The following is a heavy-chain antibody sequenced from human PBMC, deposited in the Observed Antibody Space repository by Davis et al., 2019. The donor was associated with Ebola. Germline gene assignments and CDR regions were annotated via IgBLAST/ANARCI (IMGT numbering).Heavy chain of an antibody. J-gene: IGHJ6*04. V-gene: IGHV1-2*06. D-gene: IGHD2-21*02. CDR3: ARVRYCGGDCSRYFYYGMDV. Sequence: ASVKVSCKASGYTFTGYYMHWVRQAPGQGLEWMGRINPNSGGTNYAQKFQGRVTMTRDTSISTAYMELSRLKSDDTAVYYCARVRYCGGDCSRYFYYGMDVWGKGTTVTVSS. CDR2: INPNSGGT. CDR1: GYTFTGYY.